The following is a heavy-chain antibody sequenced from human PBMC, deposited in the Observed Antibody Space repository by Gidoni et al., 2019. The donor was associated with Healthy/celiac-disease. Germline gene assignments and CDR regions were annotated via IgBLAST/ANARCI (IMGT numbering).Heavy chain of an antibody. J-gene: IGHJ6*02. D-gene: IGHD2-2*02. CDR3: AKDRSYCSSTSCYRYYYYGMDV. CDR1: GFTFSSYG. Sequence: QVQPVESGGGVVQPGGSLRLSCPAPGFTFSSYGMPWVRQAPGKGLEWVAFIRYDGSNKYYADSVKGRFTNSRDNSKNTLYLQMNSLRAEDTAVYYCAKDRSYCSSTSCYRYYYYGMDVWGQGTTVTVSS. V-gene: IGHV3-30*02. CDR2: IRYDGSNK.